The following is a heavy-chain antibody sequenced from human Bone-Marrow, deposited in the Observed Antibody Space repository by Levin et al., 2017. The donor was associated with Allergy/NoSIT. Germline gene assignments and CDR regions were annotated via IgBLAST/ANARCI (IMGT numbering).Heavy chain of an antibody. J-gene: IGHJ4*02. Sequence: PGESLKISCAASGFTFRIYAMTWVRQAPGKGLEWVSRISGSGDSTYYADSVKGRFTISRDNSKNTLYLQMNSLRAEDTAVYYCAKDHDGYNFNGFDYWGQGTLVTVSS. CDR2: ISGSGDST. CDR3: AKDHDGYNFNGFDY. CDR1: GFTFRIYA. D-gene: IGHD5-24*01. V-gene: IGHV3-23*01.